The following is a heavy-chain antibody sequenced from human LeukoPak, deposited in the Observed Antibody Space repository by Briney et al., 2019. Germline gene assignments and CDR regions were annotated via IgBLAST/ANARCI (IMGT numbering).Heavy chain of an antibody. D-gene: IGHD3-22*01. CDR2: IYSSGST. Sequence: PSEPLSLTCTVSGGSINTYYWSWIRQPPGKGLEWIGYIYSSGSTKYNPALKSRVSISVDTSKNQFSLELSSVTAADTAVYYCARNSYYDDSRYYYDVAFFDYRGQGTLVTVSS. J-gene: IGHJ4*02. CDR1: GGSINTYY. V-gene: IGHV4-59*01. CDR3: ARNSYYDDSRYYYDVAFFDY.